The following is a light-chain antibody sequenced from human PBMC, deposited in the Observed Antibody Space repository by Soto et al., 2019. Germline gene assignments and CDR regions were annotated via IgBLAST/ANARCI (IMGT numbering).Light chain of an antibody. CDR2: GNG. V-gene: IGLV1-40*01. CDR3: QSYDSSLSGSNV. CDR1: SSNIGAGYD. Sequence: QSVLTQPPSVSGAPGQRVTISCTGSSSNIGAGYDVHWYQQLPGTAPKLLIYGNGNRPSGVPDRFSGSKSGTSASLAITGLQAEDEADYYCQSYDSSLSGSNVFGGGTKVTVL. J-gene: IGLJ3*02.